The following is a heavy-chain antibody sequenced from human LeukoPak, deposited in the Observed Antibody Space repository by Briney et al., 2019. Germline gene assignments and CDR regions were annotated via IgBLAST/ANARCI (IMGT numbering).Heavy chain of an antibody. CDR2: ISYDGSNK. J-gene: IGHJ6*03. Sequence: GGSLGLSCAASGFTFSSYAMHWVRQAPGKGLEWVAVISYDGSNKYYADSVKGRFTISRDNSKNTLYLQMNSLRAEDTAVYYCASSPYDFWSGFYYYYMDVWGKGTTVTVSS. CDR1: GFTFSSYA. CDR3: ASSPYDFWSGFYYYYMDV. V-gene: IGHV3-30*01. D-gene: IGHD3-3*01.